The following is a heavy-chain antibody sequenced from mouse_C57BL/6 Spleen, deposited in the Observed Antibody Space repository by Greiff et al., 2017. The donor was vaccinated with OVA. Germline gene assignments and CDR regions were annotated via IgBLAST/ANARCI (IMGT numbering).Heavy chain of an antibody. Sequence: VQLQQPGAELVRPGSSVKLSCKASGYTFTSYWMDWVKQRPGQGLEWIGNIYPSDSETHYNQKFKDKATLTVDKSSSTAYMQLSSLTSEDSAVDSCARPYGYDPYGYFDVWGTGTTVTVSS. V-gene: IGHV1-61*01. D-gene: IGHD2-2*01. CDR3: ARPYGYDPYGYFDV. CDR1: GYTFTSYW. CDR2: IYPSDSET. J-gene: IGHJ1*03.